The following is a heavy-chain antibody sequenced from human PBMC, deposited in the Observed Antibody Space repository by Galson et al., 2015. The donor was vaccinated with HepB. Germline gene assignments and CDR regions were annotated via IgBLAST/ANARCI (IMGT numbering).Heavy chain of an antibody. D-gene: IGHD6-19*01. J-gene: IGHJ4*02. CDR3: AKGRGWYTGFDS. V-gene: IGHV3-23*01. CDR2: ISGDTYGT. CDR1: GFIFSNYA. Sequence: SLRLSCAGSGFIFSNYALSWVRQAPGEGLQWVSGISGDTYGTYYADSVKGRFTISRDNSNNRLYLQMTSVRADDTATYYCAKGRGWYTGFDSWGQGALVTVSS.